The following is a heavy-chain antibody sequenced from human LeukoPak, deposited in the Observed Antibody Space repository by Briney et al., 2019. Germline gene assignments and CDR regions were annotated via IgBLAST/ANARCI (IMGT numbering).Heavy chain of an antibody. Sequence: GGSLRLSRAASGFAFSTYSMNWVRQAPGKGLEWVSSISSGSSYIYYADSVKGRVTISRDNAKNSLYLQMNSLRAEDTAVYYCARVLSGCETTRCELDYWGQGTLVTVSS. V-gene: IGHV3-21*01. CDR1: GFAFSTYS. D-gene: IGHD1-26*01. CDR2: ISSGSSYI. J-gene: IGHJ4*02. CDR3: ARVLSGCETTRCELDY.